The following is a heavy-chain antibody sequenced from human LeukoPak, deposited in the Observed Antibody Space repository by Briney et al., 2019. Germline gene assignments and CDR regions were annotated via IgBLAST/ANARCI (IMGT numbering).Heavy chain of an antibody. CDR2: IYPGDSDT. V-gene: IGHV5-51*01. J-gene: IGHJ4*02. CDR1: GYSNNNYW. Sequence: GESLKVSCKGSGYSNNNYWIGWERHMPGKCLECMGIIYPGDSDTRYSPSFQGQVIMSADKSINTAYLQWNSLKASDTAMYYCARRKGCSSTSCPPDYWGQGTLVTVSS. CDR3: ARRKGCSSTSCPPDY. D-gene: IGHD2-2*01.